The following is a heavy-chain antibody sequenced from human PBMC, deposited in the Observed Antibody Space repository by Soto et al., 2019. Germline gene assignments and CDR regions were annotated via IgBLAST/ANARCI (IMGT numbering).Heavy chain of an antibody. J-gene: IGHJ4*02. CDR3: ARGLRYFDWPPHLD. D-gene: IGHD3-9*01. CDR1: DGSIINYY. Sequence: QVQLQESGPGLVKPSETLSLTCTVYDGSIINYYGSWIRQPPGKGLEGLGYIYYSGSTNYNHSLKSRRTIAVDPSKNLLSLKLNSVTSADTAVYYCARGLRYFDWPPHLDGGQGTLVTVSA. V-gene: IGHV4-59*01. CDR2: IYYSGST.